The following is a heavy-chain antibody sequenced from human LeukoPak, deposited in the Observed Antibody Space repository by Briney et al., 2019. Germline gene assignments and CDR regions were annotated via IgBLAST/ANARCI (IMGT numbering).Heavy chain of an antibody. Sequence: ASVKVSCKASGYTFTSYDINWVRQAPGEGLEWMGGFDPEDGETIYAQKFQGRVTMTEDTSTDTAYMELSSLRSEDTAVYYCATLGGGYDNYWGQGTLVTVSS. V-gene: IGHV1-24*01. D-gene: IGHD5-12*01. J-gene: IGHJ4*02. CDR1: GYTFTSYD. CDR2: FDPEDGET. CDR3: ATLGGGYDNY.